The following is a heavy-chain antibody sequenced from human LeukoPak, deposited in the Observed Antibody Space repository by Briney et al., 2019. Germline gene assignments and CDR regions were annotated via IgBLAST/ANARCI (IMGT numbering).Heavy chain of an antibody. D-gene: IGHD3-10*01. CDR3: ARGPQASRYYGSGIETLLDY. CDR2: IYYSGST. CDR1: GGSISSGDYY. V-gene: IGHV4-30-4*01. J-gene: IGHJ4*02. Sequence: SQTLSLTCTVSGGSISSGDYYWSWIRQPPGKGLEWIRYIYYSGSTYYNPSLKSRVTISVDTSKNQFSLKLSSVTAADTAVYYCARGPQASRYYGSGIETLLDYWGQGTLVTVSS.